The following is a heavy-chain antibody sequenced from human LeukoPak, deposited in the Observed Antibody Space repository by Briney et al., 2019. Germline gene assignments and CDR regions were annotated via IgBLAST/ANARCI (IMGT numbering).Heavy chain of an antibody. V-gene: IGHV4-34*01. CDR3: ARDTLFDI. CDR2: INHSGSA. CDR1: GGSLSGSY. Sequence: PSETLSVTCAVYGGSLSGSYWSWIRQPPGKGLEWIGEINHSGSANYNPSLKSRVTLSIDKSKNKFSLNVNSVTAADTAVYYCARDTLFDIWGQGTMVTVSS. D-gene: IGHD2/OR15-2a*01. J-gene: IGHJ3*02.